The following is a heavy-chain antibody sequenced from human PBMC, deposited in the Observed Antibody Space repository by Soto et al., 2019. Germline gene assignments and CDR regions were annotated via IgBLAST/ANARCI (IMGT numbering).Heavy chain of an antibody. D-gene: IGHD3-22*01. V-gene: IGHV1-69*01. Sequence: QVQLVQSGAEVKKPGSSVKVSCKASGGTFSSYAISWVRQAPGQGLEWMGGIIPIFGTANYAQKCQGRVTITADESTSTAYMELSSLRSEDTAVYYCARDVARSYDSSGSWFDPWGQGTLVTVSS. CDR1: GGTFSSYA. J-gene: IGHJ5*02. CDR2: IIPIFGTA. CDR3: ARDVARSYDSSGSWFDP.